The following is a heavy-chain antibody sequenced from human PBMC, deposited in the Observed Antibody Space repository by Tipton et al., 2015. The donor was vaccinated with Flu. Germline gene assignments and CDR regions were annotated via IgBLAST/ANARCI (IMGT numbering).Heavy chain of an antibody. V-gene: IGHV1-69*06. CDR3: ARDSDYYGSGSYRPGAFDI. CDR1: GGTFSSYA. J-gene: IGHJ3*02. D-gene: IGHD3-10*01. CDR2: IIPIFGTA. Sequence: QLVQSGAEVKKPGSSVKVSCKASGGTFSSYAISWVRQAPGPGLEWMGGIIPIFGTANYAQKFQGRVTITADKSTSTAYMELSSLRSEDTAVYYCARDSDYYGSGSYRPGAFDIWGQGTMVTVSS.